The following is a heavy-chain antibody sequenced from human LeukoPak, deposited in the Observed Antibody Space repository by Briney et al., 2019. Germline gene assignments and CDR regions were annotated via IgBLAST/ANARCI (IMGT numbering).Heavy chain of an antibody. CDR2: IKQDGSEK. J-gene: IGHJ4*02. Sequence: SGGSLRLSCAASGFTFSSYWMSWVRQAPGKGLEWVANIKQDGSEKYYVDSVKGRFTISRDNAKNSLYLQMNSLRAEDTAVYYCARDKTGAAAALGLFDYWGQGTLVTVSS. D-gene: IGHD6-13*01. CDR1: GFTFSSYW. CDR3: ARDKTGAAAALGLFDY. V-gene: IGHV3-7*01.